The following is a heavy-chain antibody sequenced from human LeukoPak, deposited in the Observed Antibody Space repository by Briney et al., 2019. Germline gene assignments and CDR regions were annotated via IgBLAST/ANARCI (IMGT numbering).Heavy chain of an antibody. J-gene: IGHJ4*02. D-gene: IGHD2-8*01. Sequence: SETLSLTCTVSGGSISSSSYYWGWIRQPPGKGLEWIGSIYYSGSTYYNPSLKSRVTISVDTSKNQFSLKLSSVTAADTAVYYCAREDPVYAMDYWGQGTLVTVSS. CDR3: AREDPVYAMDY. V-gene: IGHV4-39*02. CDR1: GGSISSSSYY. CDR2: IYYSGST.